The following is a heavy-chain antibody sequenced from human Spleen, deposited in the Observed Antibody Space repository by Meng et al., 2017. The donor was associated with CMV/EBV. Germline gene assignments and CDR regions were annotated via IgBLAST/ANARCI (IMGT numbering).Heavy chain of an antibody. V-gene: IGHV3-9*01. CDR2: ISWDSGTI. CDR3: AKGKVLDYYNFDY. D-gene: IGHD1-26*01. CDR1: GFTFDDCA. J-gene: IGHJ4*02. Sequence: SLKISCAASGFTFDDCAMHWVRQAPGKGLEWVSGISWDSGTIGYADSVKGRFTISRDNAKNSLYLQMNSLRAEDTALYYCAKGKVLDYYNFDYWGQGTLVTVSS.